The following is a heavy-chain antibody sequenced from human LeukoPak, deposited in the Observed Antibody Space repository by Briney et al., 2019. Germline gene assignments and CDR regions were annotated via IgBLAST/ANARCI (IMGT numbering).Heavy chain of an antibody. CDR1: GFTFSSYA. V-gene: IGHV3-23*01. CDR3: AKSSGELGYCSGGSCQVFDY. Sequence: GGSLRLSCAASGFTFSSYAMSWVRQAPGKGLEWVSAISGSGGSTYYADSAKGRFTISRDNSKNTLYLQMNSLRAEDTAVYYCAKSSGELGYCSGGSCQVFDYWGQGTLVTVSS. D-gene: IGHD2-15*01. CDR2: ISGSGGST. J-gene: IGHJ4*02.